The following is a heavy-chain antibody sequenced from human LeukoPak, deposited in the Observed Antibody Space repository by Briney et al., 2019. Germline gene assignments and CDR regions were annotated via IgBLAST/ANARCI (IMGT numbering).Heavy chain of an antibody. CDR2: INIGGTNT. J-gene: IGHJ5*02. Sequence: GSLRLSCAAPGFTFNGYYMSWIRQAPGKGLEWLSYINIGGTNTHYADSVKGRFTISRDNAKKSLYLEMNNLRAEDTAVYYCATDGAGFDTWGQGVLVTVSS. V-gene: IGHV3-11*01. CDR3: ATDGAGFDT. CDR1: GFTFNGYY.